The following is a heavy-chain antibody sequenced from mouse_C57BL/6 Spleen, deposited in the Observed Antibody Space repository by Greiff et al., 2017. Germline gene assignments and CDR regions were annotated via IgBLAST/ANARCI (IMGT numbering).Heavy chain of an antibody. CDR2: IYPGDGDT. Sequence: VQLQQSGPELVKPGASVKISCKASGYAFSSSWMNWVKQRPGKGLEWIGRIYPGDGDTNYNGKFKGKAKLTADKASSTAYMQLSSLTSEDSAVYFCARASTVDYAMDYWGQGTSVTVSS. CDR3: ARASTVDYAMDY. CDR1: GYAFSSSW. J-gene: IGHJ4*01. V-gene: IGHV1-82*01. D-gene: IGHD1-1*01.